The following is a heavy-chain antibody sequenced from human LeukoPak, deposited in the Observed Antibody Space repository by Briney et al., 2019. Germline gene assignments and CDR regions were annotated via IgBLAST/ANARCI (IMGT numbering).Heavy chain of an antibody. V-gene: IGHV3-21*01. Sequence: GGSLRLSCAASGFTFSSYSMNWVRQAPGKGLEWVSSISSSSSYIYYADSVKGRFTISRDNAKNSLYLQMNSLRAEDTAVYYCARALGGYVVGGIGAHCWGQGTLVTVSS. CDR1: GFTFSSYS. J-gene: IGHJ4*02. CDR3: ARALGGYVVGGIGAHC. D-gene: IGHD5-12*01. CDR2: ISSSSSYI.